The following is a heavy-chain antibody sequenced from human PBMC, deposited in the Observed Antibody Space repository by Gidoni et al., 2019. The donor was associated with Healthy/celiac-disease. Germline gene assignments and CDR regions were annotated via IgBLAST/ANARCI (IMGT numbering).Heavy chain of an antibody. D-gene: IGHD5-12*01. CDR3: ARRGYSGYDLGWYFDL. V-gene: IGHV1-69*01. CDR1: GGTFSSYA. J-gene: IGHJ2*01. Sequence: QVQLVQSGAEVKKPGSSVKVSCKASGGTFSSYAISWVRQAPGQGLEWMGGIIPIFGTANYAQKFQGRVTITADESTSTAYMELSSLRSEDTAVYYCARRGYSGYDLGWYFDLWGRGTLVTVSS. CDR2: IIPIFGTA.